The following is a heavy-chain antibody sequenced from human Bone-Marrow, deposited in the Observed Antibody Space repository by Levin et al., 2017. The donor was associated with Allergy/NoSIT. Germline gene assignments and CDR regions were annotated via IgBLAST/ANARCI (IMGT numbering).Heavy chain of an antibody. J-gene: IGHJ4*02. CDR3: ARHVRYRDAPTYFDH. CDR2: IYYSGGT. CDR1: DDSIDSGGYY. D-gene: IGHD1-26*01. Sequence: PSETLSLTCSVSDDSIDSGGYYWSWVRQHSGKGLEWIGYIYYSGGTFYNPSLKSRTSISIDTSKRQFSLSLTSVTAADTAVYYCARHVRYRDAPTYFDHWGQGVLVTVSS. V-gene: IGHV4-31*03.